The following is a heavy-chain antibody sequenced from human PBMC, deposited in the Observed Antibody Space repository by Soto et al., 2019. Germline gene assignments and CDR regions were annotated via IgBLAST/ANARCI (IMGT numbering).Heavy chain of an antibody. J-gene: IGHJ4*02. V-gene: IGHV1-8*01. CDR3: ARLSIRSGYDY. D-gene: IGHD5-12*01. CDR1: GYTFTSYD. Sequence: ASVKVSCKASGYTFTSYDINWVRQATGQGLEWMGWMNPNSGNTGNAQKFQGRVTMTRNTSISTAYMELSSLRSEDTAVYYCARLSIRSGYDYWGQGTLVTVSS. CDR2: MNPNSGNT.